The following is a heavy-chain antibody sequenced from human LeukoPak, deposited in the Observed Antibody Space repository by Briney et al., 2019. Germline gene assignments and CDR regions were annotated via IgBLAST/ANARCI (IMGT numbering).Heavy chain of an antibody. CDR1: GFPFSSYG. Sequence: GGSLRLSCAASGFPFSSYGLHWVRQAPGKGLEWVAFIRYDGSDNYYAASVKGRFTISRDNSKNTLYLQMNSLRAEDTAVYYCAKDKGPTYYFDYWGQEPWSPSPQ. J-gene: IGHJ4*01. CDR3: AKDKGPTYYFDY. CDR2: IRYDGSDN. V-gene: IGHV3-30*02.